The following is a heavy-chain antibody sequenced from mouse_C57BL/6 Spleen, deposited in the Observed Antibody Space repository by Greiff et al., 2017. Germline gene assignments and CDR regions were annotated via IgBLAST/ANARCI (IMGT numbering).Heavy chain of an antibody. CDR1: GYTFTNYW. CDR3: ARNSGPYYFDY. J-gene: IGHJ2*01. CDR2: IYPGGGYT. V-gene: IGHV1-63*01. Sequence: QVQLQQSGAELVRPGTSVKMSCKASGYTFTNYWIGWAKQRPGHGLEWIGDIYPGGGYTNYNEKLKGKATLTADKSSSTAYMQFSSLTSEDSAIYYCARNSGPYYFDYWGQGTTLTVSS.